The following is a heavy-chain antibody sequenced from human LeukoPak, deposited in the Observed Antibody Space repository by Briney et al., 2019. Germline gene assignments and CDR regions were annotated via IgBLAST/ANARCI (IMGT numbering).Heavy chain of an antibody. CDR1: GFTFSSYE. CDR3: ARVGYDILTGYFKPGANYYFDY. J-gene: IGHJ4*02. V-gene: IGHV3-48*03. CDR2: ISSSGSTI. D-gene: IGHD3-9*01. Sequence: GGSLRLSCAASGFTFSSYEMNWVRQAPGKGLEWVSYISSSGSTIYYADSVKGRFTISRDNAKNSLYLQMNSLRAEDTAVYYCARVGYDILTGYFKPGANYYFDYWGQGTLVTVSS.